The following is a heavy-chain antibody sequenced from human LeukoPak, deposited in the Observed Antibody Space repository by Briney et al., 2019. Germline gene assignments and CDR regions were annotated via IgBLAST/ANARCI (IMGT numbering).Heavy chain of an antibody. D-gene: IGHD3-10*01. Sequence: SETLSLTCTVSGGSISSYYWSWIRQPPGKGLEWIGEINHSGSTNYNPSLKSRVTISVDTSKNQFSLKLSSVTAADTAVYYCARRGRLWFGESNWFDPWGQGTLVTVSS. CDR1: GGSISSYY. J-gene: IGHJ5*02. CDR2: INHSGST. V-gene: IGHV4-34*01. CDR3: ARRGRLWFGESNWFDP.